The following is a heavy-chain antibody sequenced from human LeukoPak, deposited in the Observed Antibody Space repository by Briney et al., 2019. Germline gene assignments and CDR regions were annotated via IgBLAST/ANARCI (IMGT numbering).Heavy chain of an antibody. CDR1: GFTFSSYA. CDR2: ISGSGGST. D-gene: IGHD2-2*01. CDR3: AKDQIPGYQPLDV. Sequence: PGGSLRLSCAASGFTFSSYAMSWVRQAPGKGLEWVSAISGSGGSTNYADSVKGRFTISRDNSKNTLYLQMNSLRAEDTAVYYCAKDQIPGYQPLDVWGQGTTVTVSS. V-gene: IGHV3-23*01. J-gene: IGHJ6*02.